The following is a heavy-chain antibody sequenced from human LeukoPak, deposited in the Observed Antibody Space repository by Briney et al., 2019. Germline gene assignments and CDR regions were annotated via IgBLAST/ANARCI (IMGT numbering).Heavy chain of an antibody. CDR1: GYSFTSYW. V-gene: IGHV5-51*01. D-gene: IGHD3-22*01. J-gene: IGHJ4*02. CDR3: ARQYYYDSSGYYDGFGY. CDR2: IYPGDSDT. Sequence: GESLKISCKGSGYSFTSYWIGWVRQVPGKGLEWMGIIYPGDSDTRYSPSFQGQVTISADKSISTAYLQWSSLKASDTAMYYCARQYYYDSSGYYDGFGYWGQGTLVTVSS.